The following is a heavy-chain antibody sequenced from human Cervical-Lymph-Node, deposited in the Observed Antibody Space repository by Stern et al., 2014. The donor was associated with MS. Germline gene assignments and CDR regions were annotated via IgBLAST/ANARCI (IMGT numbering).Heavy chain of an antibody. CDR3: AKGEASGITIAGTGIDY. V-gene: IGHV3-9*01. CDR1: GFTFDDYA. D-gene: IGHD6-13*01. CDR2: VSWNSDTI. J-gene: IGHJ4*02. Sequence: EVQLAESGGGLVQPGRSLRLSCAVSGFTFDDYAMHWARQAPGKGLEWVPGVSWNSDTIDYAESVKGRFTISRDNAKNSLYLRMSSLRAEDTAFYFCAKGEASGITIAGTGIDYWGQGTLGTGS.